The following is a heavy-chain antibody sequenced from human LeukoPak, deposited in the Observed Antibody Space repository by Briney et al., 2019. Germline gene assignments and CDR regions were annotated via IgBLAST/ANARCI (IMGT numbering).Heavy chain of an antibody. Sequence: SETLSLTCTVSGGSISSYYWSWIRQPPGKGLEWIGSIYYSGSTYYNPSLKSRVTISVDTSKNQFSLKLSSVTAADTAVYYCARGASGRVAFDIWGQGTMVTVSS. J-gene: IGHJ3*02. CDR2: IYYSGST. CDR3: ARGASGRVAFDI. V-gene: IGHV4-59*12. CDR1: GGSISSYY.